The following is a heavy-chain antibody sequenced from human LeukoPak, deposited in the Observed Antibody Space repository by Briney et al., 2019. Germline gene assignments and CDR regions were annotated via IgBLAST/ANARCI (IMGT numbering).Heavy chain of an antibody. CDR1: GYSFTNYW. Sequence: GESLKISCKGSGYSFTNYWIGWVRQMPGKGLEWMGIIYPADSDTRYSPSFQGQVTISADKSINTAYLQWSSLKASDTAMYYCARRAQGYSYGPSYYYMDVWGKGTTVTVSS. D-gene: IGHD5-18*01. J-gene: IGHJ6*03. CDR3: ARRAQGYSYGPSYYYMDV. CDR2: IYPADSDT. V-gene: IGHV5-51*01.